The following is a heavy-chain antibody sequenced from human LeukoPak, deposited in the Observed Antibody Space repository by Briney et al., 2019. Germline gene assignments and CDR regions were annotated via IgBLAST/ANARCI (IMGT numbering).Heavy chain of an antibody. D-gene: IGHD4-17*01. V-gene: IGHV3-23*01. CDR2: ISASGDNT. Sequence: GGSLRLSCDASGFTVNSYAMNWVRQAPGKGLEWVSVISASGDNTYYADSVKGRFTISRDDSKNTVYLQMNSLRADDTAVYHCAKGGRRHYGDYVAFWGQGTLVTVSS. J-gene: IGHJ4*02. CDR1: GFTVNSYA. CDR3: AKGGRRHYGDYVAF.